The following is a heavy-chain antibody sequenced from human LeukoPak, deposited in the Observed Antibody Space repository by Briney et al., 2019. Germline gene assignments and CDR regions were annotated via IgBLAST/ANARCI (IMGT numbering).Heavy chain of an antibody. Sequence: GGSLRLSCAASGFTVSSNYMSWVRQAPGKGLEWVSAISGSGGSTYYADSVKGRFTISRDNSKNTLYLQMNSLRAEDTAVYYCAKHLGYSYGSGWFDPWGQGTLVTVSS. D-gene: IGHD5-18*01. CDR1: GFTVSSNY. J-gene: IGHJ5*02. V-gene: IGHV3-23*01. CDR3: AKHLGYSYGSGWFDP. CDR2: ISGSGGST.